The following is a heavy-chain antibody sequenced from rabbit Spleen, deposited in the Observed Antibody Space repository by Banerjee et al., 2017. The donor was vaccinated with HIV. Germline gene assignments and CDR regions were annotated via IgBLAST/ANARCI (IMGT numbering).Heavy chain of an antibody. Sequence: QSLEESGGGLVQPEGSLTLTCSTSGFSFSSGYYMCWVRQAPGKGLEWIACIYDGSSDSSHYASWAKGRFTISKTSSTTVTLRMTSLTAADTATYFCARNLHSNGDVWGQGTLVTVS. CDR3: ARNLHSNGDV. CDR1: GFSFSSGYY. CDR2: IYDGSSDSS. J-gene: IGHJ3*01. V-gene: IGHV1S40*01. D-gene: IGHD4-1*01.